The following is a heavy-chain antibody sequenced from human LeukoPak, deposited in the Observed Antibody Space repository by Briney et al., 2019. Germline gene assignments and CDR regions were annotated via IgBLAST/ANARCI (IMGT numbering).Heavy chain of an antibody. CDR1: GYTLTELS. J-gene: IGHJ4*02. CDR3: ATEDRNWNPARTFDY. Sequence: ASVKVSCKVSGYTLTELSIHWVRQAPGKGLEWMGGFDPEDGETIYAQKFQGRVTMTEDTSTDTAYMELSSLRSEDTAVYYCATEDRNWNPARTFDYWGQGTLVTVSS. D-gene: IGHD1-1*01. V-gene: IGHV1-24*01. CDR2: FDPEDGET.